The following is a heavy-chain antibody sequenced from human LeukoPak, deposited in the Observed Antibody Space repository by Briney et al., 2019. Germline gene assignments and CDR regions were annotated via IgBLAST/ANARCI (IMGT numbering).Heavy chain of an antibody. CDR3: AREHDILTGLFDY. V-gene: IGHV3-21*01. D-gene: IGHD3-9*01. Sequence: GGSLRLSCAASGFTFSSYSMNWVRQAPGKGLEWVSSISSSSSSYIYYADSVKGRFTISRDNAKNSLYLQMNSLRAEDTAVYYCAREHDILTGLFDYWGQGTLVTVSS. J-gene: IGHJ4*02. CDR1: GFTFSSYS. CDR2: ISSSSSSYI.